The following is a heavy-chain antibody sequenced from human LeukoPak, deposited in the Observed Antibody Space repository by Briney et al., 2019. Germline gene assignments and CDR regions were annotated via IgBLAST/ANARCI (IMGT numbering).Heavy chain of an antibody. V-gene: IGHV3-33*01. CDR2: IWFDGSNK. J-gene: IGHJ4*02. CDR1: GFTFSSYD. Sequence: GGSLRLSCAASGFTFSSYDMHWVRQAPGKGLEWVAVIWFDGSNKYYPDSVKGRFTISRDNSKNTLYLQMSSLRAEDTAVYYCAGYCSGGSCNAAGYWGQGTLVTVSS. D-gene: IGHD2-15*01. CDR3: AGYCSGGSCNAAGY.